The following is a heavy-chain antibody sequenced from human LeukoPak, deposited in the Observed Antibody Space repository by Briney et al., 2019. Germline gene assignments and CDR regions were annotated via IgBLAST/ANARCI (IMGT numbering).Heavy chain of an antibody. V-gene: IGHV4-61*08. Sequence: PSETLSLTCTVSGDSVSSGGHYWRWIRQPPGEGLEWIGYLYYTSSSNYNPSLKSRVTMSRDTSKNQFSLKLMFVTAADTAVYYCARHYRGALAGTMGAFDIWGQGTMVTVSS. D-gene: IGHD6-19*01. CDR3: ARHYRGALAGTMGAFDI. CDR2: LYYTSSS. CDR1: GDSVSSGGHY. J-gene: IGHJ3*02.